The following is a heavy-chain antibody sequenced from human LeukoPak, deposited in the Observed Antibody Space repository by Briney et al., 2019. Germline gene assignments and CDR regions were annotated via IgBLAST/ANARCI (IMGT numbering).Heavy chain of an antibody. CDR1: GDTFSGYY. V-gene: IGHV1-2*02. Sequence: ASVKVSCKASGDTFSGYYINWVRQAPGQGLEWMGWINPHSGGTNYAQKFQGRVTMSRDTSVSTAYMELTRLRSDDTAVYHCAIHSGSVGYYRTWGQGTLVTVSS. CDR3: AIHSGSVGYYRT. CDR2: INPHSGGT. J-gene: IGHJ5*02. D-gene: IGHD3-3*01.